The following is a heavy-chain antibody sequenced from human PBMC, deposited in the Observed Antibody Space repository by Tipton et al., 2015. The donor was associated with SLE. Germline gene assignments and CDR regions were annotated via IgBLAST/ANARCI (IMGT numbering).Heavy chain of an antibody. D-gene: IGHD3-3*01. J-gene: IGHJ4*02. CDR2: IYYSGST. CDR1: GGTISSSSYY. CDR3: ARGERFLEWLSPWYFDY. V-gene: IGHV4-39*07. Sequence: LRLSCTVSGGTISSSSYYWGWIRQPPGKGLEWIGSIYYSGSTYYNPSLKSRVTISVDTSKNQFSLKLSSVTAADTAVYYCARGERFLEWLSPWYFDYWGQGTLVTVSS.